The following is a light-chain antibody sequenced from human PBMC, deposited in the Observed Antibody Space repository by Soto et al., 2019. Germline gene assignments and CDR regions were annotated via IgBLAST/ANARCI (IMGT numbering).Light chain of an antibody. CDR3: QSYDSSLIGYV. V-gene: IGLV1-40*01. J-gene: IGLJ1*01. Sequence: QSVLTQPPSVSGAPGQTVTISCTGSSSNFGAGYDVHWYQQLPGTAPKLLIYGNNNRPSGVPDRFSGSKSGTSASLAITGLQAEDEGVYYCQSYDSSLIGYVFGTGTKLTVL. CDR1: SSNFGAGYD. CDR2: GNN.